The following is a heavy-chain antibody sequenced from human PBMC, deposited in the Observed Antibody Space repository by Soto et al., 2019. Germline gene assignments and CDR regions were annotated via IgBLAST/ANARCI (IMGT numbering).Heavy chain of an antibody. V-gene: IGHV4-4*02. CDR1: GDSISVNTW. CDR2: ILHSGSV. D-gene: IGHD6-6*01. J-gene: IGHJ1*01. CDR3: AGLVGRGKFSRLQY. Sequence: SETLSLTCDVSGDSISVNTWWSWVRQTPGKGLEWIGEILHSGSVNYNPSLKSRVTISIDKSKNQVSLRLSSMTAADTALYYCAGLVGRGKFSRLQYWGQGTLVTVSS.